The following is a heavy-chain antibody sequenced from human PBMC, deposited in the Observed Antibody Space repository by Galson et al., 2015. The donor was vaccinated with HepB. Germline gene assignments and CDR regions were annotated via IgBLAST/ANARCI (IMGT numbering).Heavy chain of an antibody. D-gene: IGHD1-1*01. CDR2: VYSGVDI. Sequence: LSLTCSVSGGSLSPYFWNWIRQSPGKGLEWIGYVYSGVDINYHPSLKSRVTIFADTSRNQVSLKLRSVTAADTAVYYCAREDQRGGTGWLWGQGTLVPVSS. J-gene: IGHJ4*02. CDR3: AREDQRGGTGWL. CDR1: GGSLSPYF. V-gene: IGHV4-59*01.